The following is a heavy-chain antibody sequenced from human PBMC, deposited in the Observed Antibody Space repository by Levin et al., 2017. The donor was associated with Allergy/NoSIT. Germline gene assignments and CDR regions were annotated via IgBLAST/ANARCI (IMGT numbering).Heavy chain of an antibody. Sequence: GESLKISCKASGYTFGTTWIGWVRQMPGQGLEWMGIIYPADSDTKYSPSFQGQVTISADKSLSTAYLQWSSLEASDTAIYYCASSVEGLFTYWGQGTLVTVSS. J-gene: IGHJ4*02. CDR3: ASSVEGLFTY. CDR1: GYTFGTTW. D-gene: IGHD2-21*01. V-gene: IGHV5-51*01. CDR2: IYPADSDT.